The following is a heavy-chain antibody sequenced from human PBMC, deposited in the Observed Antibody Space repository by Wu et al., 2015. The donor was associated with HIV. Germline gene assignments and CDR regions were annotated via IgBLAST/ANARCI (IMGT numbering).Heavy chain of an antibody. V-gene: IGHV1-24*01. CDR2: FDPEDEKI. J-gene: IGHJ1*01. CDR3: ASSPRDVWSVGLST. D-gene: IGHD1-26*01. Sequence: QVQLVQSGTEVKKPGASVKISCKVSGYSLNKLSINWVRQTPTKRLEWMGGFDPEDEKIIYAQGFQGRVTMTEDSFTGTTYLGLSSLTSGDTAVYYCASSPRDVWSVGLSTWGQGTIVHRLL. CDR1: GYSLNKLS.